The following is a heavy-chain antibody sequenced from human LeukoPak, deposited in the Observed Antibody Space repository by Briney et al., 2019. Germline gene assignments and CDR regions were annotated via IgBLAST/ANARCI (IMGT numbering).Heavy chain of an antibody. J-gene: IGHJ4*02. CDR3: VRDSFDSTGQYYFDY. CDR1: GFTFSAYN. D-gene: IGHD3-22*01. CDR2: IRVSGGTS. Sequence: PGGSLRLSCAASGFTFSAYNMNWVRQPPGKGLEWLSFIRVSGGTSYYAASVKGRFTISRDNAKNSLYLQMNSLRAEDTAVYYCVRDSFDSTGQYYFDYWGLGTLVTVSS. V-gene: IGHV3-48*04.